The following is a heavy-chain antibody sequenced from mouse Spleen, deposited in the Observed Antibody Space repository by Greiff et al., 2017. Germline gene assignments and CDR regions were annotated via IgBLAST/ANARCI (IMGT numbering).Heavy chain of an antibody. V-gene: IGHV1-55*01. J-gene: IGHJ2*01. Sequence: QVQLQQPGAELVKPGASVKMSCKASGYTFTSYWITWVKQRPGQGLEWIGDIYPGSGSTNYNEKFKSKATLTVDTSSSTAYMQLSSLTSEDSAVYYCARTSYGSRGKDDWGQGTTLTVSS. CDR1: GYTFTSYW. CDR2: IYPGSGST. CDR3: ARTSYGSRGKDD. D-gene: IGHD1-1*01.